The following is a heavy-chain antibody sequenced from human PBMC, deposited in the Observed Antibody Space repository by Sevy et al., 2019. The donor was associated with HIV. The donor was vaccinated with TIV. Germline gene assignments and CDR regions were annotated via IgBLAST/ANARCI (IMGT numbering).Heavy chain of an antibody. V-gene: IGHV2-5*02. Sequence: SGPTLVNPTQTLALTCTFSGSSLYISGVGVAWIRQPPGKALEWLALIYWDDYEHYSPSLKNRLTITNDTSKNQVVLTMTTMAPVDTATYFCAVFPSGHDVPFFESWGHGLLVTVSS. CDR1: GSSLYISGVG. D-gene: IGHD1-26*01. CDR2: IYWDDYE. J-gene: IGHJ1*01. CDR3: AVFPSGHDVPFFES.